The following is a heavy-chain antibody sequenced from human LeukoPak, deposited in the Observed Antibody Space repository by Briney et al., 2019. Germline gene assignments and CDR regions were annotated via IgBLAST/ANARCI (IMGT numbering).Heavy chain of an antibody. V-gene: IGHV1-69*04. CDR1: GGSFRNYA. D-gene: IGHD5-12*01. Sequence: HRASVKVSCKASGGSFRNYAINWVRQAPGQGLEWMGRIIPSLKIIKVAQDFQGRVTMTADTSTSTGYMELSSLTFEDTAVYYCATNSEAYDPWDCWGQGTLVTVSS. CDR2: IIPSLKII. CDR3: ATNSEAYDPWDC. J-gene: IGHJ4*02.